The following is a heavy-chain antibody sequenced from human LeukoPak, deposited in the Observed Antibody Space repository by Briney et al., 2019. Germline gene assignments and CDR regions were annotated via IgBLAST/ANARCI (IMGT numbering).Heavy chain of an antibody. CDR1: GYIFTSYW. CDR3: ARLSRIAAEGGNWFDP. D-gene: IGHD6-13*01. CDR2: IYPGDSDT. Sequence: GESLKISCEVSGYIFTSYWMGWVRQVPGKGLEWMGIIYPGDSDTRYSPSFQGQVTISADKSINTAYLQWSSLKASDTAMYYCARLSRIAAEGGNWFDPWGQGTLVTVSS. V-gene: IGHV5-51*01. J-gene: IGHJ5*02.